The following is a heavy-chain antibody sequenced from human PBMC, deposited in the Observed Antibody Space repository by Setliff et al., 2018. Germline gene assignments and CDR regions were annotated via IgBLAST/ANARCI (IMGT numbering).Heavy chain of an antibody. Sequence: ASVKVSCKASGYTFTSYDINWVRQATGQGLEWVGWMNPNSGNAGYAQKFQGRVTMTRNTSISTAYMELSSLRSEDTAVYYCVRRVGSVGIQLPDYWGQGTLVTVSS. D-gene: IGHD5-18*01. CDR1: GYTFTSYD. CDR2: MNPNSGNA. CDR3: VRRVGSVGIQLPDY. V-gene: IGHV1-8*02. J-gene: IGHJ4*02.